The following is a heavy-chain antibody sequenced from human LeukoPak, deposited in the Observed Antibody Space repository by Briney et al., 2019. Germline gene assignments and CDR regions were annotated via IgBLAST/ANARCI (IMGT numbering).Heavy chain of an antibody. D-gene: IGHD1-26*01. V-gene: IGHV1-2*02. CDR2: INPNSGGT. Sequence: ASVKVSCKASGYTFTGYYMHWVRQAPGQGLEWMGWINPNSGGTNYAQKFQGRVTMARDTSNSTAYMELSRLRSDDTAVYYCARWSGATSFDPWGQGTLVTVSS. J-gene: IGHJ5*02. CDR3: ARWSGATSFDP. CDR1: GYTFTGYY.